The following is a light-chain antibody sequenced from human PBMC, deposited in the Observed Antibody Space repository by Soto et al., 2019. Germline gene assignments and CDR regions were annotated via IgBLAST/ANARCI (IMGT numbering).Light chain of an antibody. J-gene: IGKJ2*01. V-gene: IGKV1-39*01. CDR1: QIISTY. CDR3: QQGYSTLPYT. Sequence: DIQMTQSPSSLSASVGDRVTITCRASQIISTYLNWYQQKPGKAPKLLVHSASTLHSGVSSRFSGSGSGTNFTLTSNNLQPEDYATYFCQQGYSTLPYTFGQGTKVDIK. CDR2: SAS.